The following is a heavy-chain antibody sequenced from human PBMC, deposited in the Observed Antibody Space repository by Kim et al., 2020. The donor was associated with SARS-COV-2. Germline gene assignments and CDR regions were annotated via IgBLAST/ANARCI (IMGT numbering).Heavy chain of an antibody. J-gene: IGHJ4*02. CDR1: GYTFTGYY. D-gene: IGHD2-15*01. CDR3: NSIGYCSGGSCYGPRDPNDY. CDR2: INPNSGGT. Sequence: ASVKVSCKASGYTFTGYYMHWVRQAPGQGLEWMGRINPNSGGTNYAQKFQGRVTMTRDTSISTAYMELSRLRSDDTAVYYCNSIGYCSGGSCYGPRDPNDYWGQGTLVTVSS. V-gene: IGHV1-2*06.